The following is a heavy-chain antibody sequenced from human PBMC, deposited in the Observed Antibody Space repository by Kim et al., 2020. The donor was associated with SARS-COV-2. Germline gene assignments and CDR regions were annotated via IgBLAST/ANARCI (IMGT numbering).Heavy chain of an antibody. CDR3: GRAESFLNRWAFDI. J-gene: IGHJ3*02. V-gene: IGHV3-11*05. Sequence: ADSEKGRFTISRDNAKNSLYLQMNSRRAEDTAVYYCGRAESFLNRWAFDIWGQGTMVTVSS. D-gene: IGHD3-10*01.